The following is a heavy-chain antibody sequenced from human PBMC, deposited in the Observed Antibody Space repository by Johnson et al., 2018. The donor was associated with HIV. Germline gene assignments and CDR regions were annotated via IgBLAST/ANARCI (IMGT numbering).Heavy chain of an antibody. V-gene: IGHV3-13*01. Sequence: VQLVESGGGLVQPGGSLRLSCAASGFTFSSYDMHWVRQPTGKGLEWVSSIDTTGDTYYPGSVRGLFTISRENAKNSLYLQMNNLGAGDSAVYYGVRALWFGAFDIWGQGTLVTVSS. CDR2: IDTTGDT. CDR1: GFTFSSYD. J-gene: IGHJ3*02. CDR3: VRALWFGAFDI. D-gene: IGHD3-10*01.